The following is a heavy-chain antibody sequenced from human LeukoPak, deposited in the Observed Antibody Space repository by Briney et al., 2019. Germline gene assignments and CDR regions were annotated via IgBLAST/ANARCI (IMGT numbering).Heavy chain of an antibody. Sequence: GASVKVSCKASGYTFTGYYMHWVRQAPGEGLEWMGCINPNSGGTNYAQKFQGRVTMTRDTSISTAYMELSRLRSDDTAVYYCARVSPGSSSGYFQHWGQGTLVTVSS. CDR3: ARVSPGSSSGYFQH. J-gene: IGHJ1*01. CDR1: GYTFTGYY. V-gene: IGHV1-2*02. CDR2: INPNSGGT. D-gene: IGHD6-6*01.